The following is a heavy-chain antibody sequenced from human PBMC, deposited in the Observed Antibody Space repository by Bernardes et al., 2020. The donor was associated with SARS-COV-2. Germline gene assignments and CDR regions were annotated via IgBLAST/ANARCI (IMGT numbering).Heavy chain of an antibody. V-gene: IGHV4-39*01. J-gene: IGHJ6*02. CDR1: GGSISSSSYY. CDR3: ARRHVLRYFDWLSRSYGMDV. Sequence: LSLTCTVSGGSISSSSYYWGWIRQPPGKGLEWIGSIYYSGSTYYNPSLKSRVTISVDTSKNQFSLKLSSVTAADTAVYYCARRHVLRYFDWLSRSYGMDVWGQGTTVTVSS. CDR2: IYYSGST. D-gene: IGHD3-9*01.